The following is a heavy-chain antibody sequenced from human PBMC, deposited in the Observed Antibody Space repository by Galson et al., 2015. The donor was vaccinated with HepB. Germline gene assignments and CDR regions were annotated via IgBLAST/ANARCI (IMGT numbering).Heavy chain of an antibody. V-gene: IGHV3-30-3*01. J-gene: IGHJ4*02. CDR1: GFTFRSYA. CDR2: ISYDGSNK. Sequence: SLRLSCAASGFTFRSYAMYWVRQAPGKGLEWVAVISYDGSNKYYADSVKGRFTISRDNSKNTLYLQMNSLRAEDTALYYCAKATGEPDYYDSSGYSSFDYWGQGTLVTVSS. D-gene: IGHD3-22*01. CDR3: AKATGEPDYYDSSGYSSFDY.